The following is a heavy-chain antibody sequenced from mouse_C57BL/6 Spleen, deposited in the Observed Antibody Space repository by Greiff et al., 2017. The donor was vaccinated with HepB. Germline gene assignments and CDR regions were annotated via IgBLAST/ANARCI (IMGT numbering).Heavy chain of an antibody. J-gene: IGHJ4*01. CDR1: GYTFTSYW. D-gene: IGHD2-3*01. V-gene: IGHV1-52*01. CDR2: IDPSDSET. Sequence: QVQLKQPGAELVRPGSSVKLSCKASGYTFTSYWMHWVKQRPIQGLEWIGNIDPSDSETHYNQKFKDKATLTVDKSSSTAYMQRSSLTSEDSAVYYCARCDGYYEKAMDYWGQGTSVTVSS. CDR3: ARCDGYYEKAMDY.